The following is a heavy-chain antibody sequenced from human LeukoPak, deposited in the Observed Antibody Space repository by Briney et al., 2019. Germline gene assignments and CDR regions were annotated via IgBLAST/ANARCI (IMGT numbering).Heavy chain of an antibody. CDR2: IYDRGST. Sequence: PAETLSLTCTVSGGSISSYYGSWIRQPPGKGVEGIGSIYDRGSTYYNPSLKSRVTISVDPSKNQFSLKLSSVTAADTAVYYCARHVPQGPTYYYDSSGYDRYFQHWGQGTLVTVSS. J-gene: IGHJ1*01. CDR3: ARHVPQGPTYYYDSSGYDRYFQH. V-gene: IGHV4-59*05. CDR1: GGSISSYY. D-gene: IGHD3-22*01.